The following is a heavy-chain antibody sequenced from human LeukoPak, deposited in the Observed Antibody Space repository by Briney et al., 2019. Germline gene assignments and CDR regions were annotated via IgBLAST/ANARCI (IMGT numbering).Heavy chain of an antibody. V-gene: IGHV4-39*07. CDR1: GGSISSSSYY. J-gene: IGHJ4*02. CDR3: ARLGGEYSYGAWNQYYFDY. CDR2: IYYTGST. Sequence: SETLSLTCTVSGGSISSSSYYWGWIRQPPGKGLEWIGSIYYTGSTYYNPSLKSRVTISVDTSKNPFSLKLSSVTAADTAVYYCARLGGEYSYGAWNQYYFDYWGQGTLVTVSS. D-gene: IGHD5-18*01.